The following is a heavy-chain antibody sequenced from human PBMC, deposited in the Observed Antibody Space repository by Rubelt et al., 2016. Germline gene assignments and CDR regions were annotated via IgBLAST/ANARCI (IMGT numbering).Heavy chain of an antibody. J-gene: IGHJ5*02. Sequence: QVQLQESGPGLVKPSETLSLTCTVSGGSISSYYWSWIRQPPGKGLEWIGYIYYSGSTNYNPSLKSRVTISVDTSKNQFSLKLSSVTAADTAVYYCASFPLYDFWSGYHNWFDPWGQGTLVTVSS. D-gene: IGHD3-3*01. CDR3: ASFPLYDFWSGYHNWFDP. CDR2: IYYSGST. CDR1: GGSISSYY. V-gene: IGHV4-59*08.